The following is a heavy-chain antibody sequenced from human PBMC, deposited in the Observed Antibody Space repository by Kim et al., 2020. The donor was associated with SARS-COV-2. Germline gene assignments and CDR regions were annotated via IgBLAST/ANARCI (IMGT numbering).Heavy chain of an antibody. Sequence: QGRVTITADESTSTGYMELSSLRAEDTAVYYCAREPDACPGIAAAGNFDYWGQGTLVTVSS. V-gene: IGHV1-69*01. D-gene: IGHD6-13*01. CDR3: AREPDACPGIAAAGNFDY. J-gene: IGHJ4*02.